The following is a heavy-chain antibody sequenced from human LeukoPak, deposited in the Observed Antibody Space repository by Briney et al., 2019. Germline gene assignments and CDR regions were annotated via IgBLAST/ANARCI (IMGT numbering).Heavy chain of an antibody. CDR1: GYSFTTYW. J-gene: IGHJ3*02. V-gene: IGHV5-51*01. CDR3: ASPIAVAGIMGPLDAFDI. CDR2: IYPGDSDT. D-gene: IGHD6-19*01. Sequence: GESLKISCKGAGYSFTTYWFGWVRQMPGKGLEWMGNIYPGDSDTRYSPSFQGQVTISADKSISTAYLQWSSLKASDTAMYYCASPIAVAGIMGPLDAFDIWGQGTMVTVSS.